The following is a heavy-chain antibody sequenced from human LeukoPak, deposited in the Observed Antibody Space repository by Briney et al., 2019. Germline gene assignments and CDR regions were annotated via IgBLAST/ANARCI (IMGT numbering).Heavy chain of an antibody. D-gene: IGHD5-18*01. Sequence: GGSLRLSCTASGFTFGDYAMSWFRQAPGKGLEWVGFIRSKASGGTTEYAASVKGRFTISRDDSKSIAYLQMNSLNTEDTAVYYCTRERGYSYGYSDYWGQGPLVTVSS. CDR2: IRSKASGGTT. J-gene: IGHJ4*02. CDR3: TRERGYSYGYSDY. V-gene: IGHV3-49*03. CDR1: GFTFGDYA.